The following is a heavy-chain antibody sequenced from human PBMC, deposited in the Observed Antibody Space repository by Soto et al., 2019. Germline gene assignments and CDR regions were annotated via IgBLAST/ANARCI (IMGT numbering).Heavy chain of an antibody. CDR2: IYPGDSDT. Sequence: PGESLKISCKGSGYRFTTYWIGWVRQMPGKGLEWMGMIYPGDSDTRYSPSFQGQVTISADKSISTAYLQWSSLKASDTAMYFCARRQSNSWSFDYWGQGTLVTVSS. CDR1: GYRFTTYW. CDR3: ARRQSNSWSFDY. D-gene: IGHD6-13*01. V-gene: IGHV5-51*01. J-gene: IGHJ4*02.